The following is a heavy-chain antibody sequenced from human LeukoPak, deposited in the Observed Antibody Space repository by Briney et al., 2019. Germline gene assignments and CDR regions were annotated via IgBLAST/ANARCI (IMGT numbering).Heavy chain of an antibody. CDR1: GDSVSRNTAG. Sequence: SQTLSLTCAISGDSVSRNTAGWNWIRQSPSRGLEWLGRTYYRSKWYSDFAPSVRNRITINPDTSKNQFSLQLNSVTPEDTAVYYCARDQHYGSGSYKGFDPWGQGTLVTVSS. V-gene: IGHV6-1*01. D-gene: IGHD3-10*01. CDR2: TYYRSKWYS. CDR3: ARDQHYGSGSYKGFDP. J-gene: IGHJ5*02.